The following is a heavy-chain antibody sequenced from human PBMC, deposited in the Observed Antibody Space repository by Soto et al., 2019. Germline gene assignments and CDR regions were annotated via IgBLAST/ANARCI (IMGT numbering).Heavy chain of an antibody. CDR2: VFHSGST. J-gene: IGHJ4*02. CDR3: ARHNSAWFLSDY. D-gene: IGHD6-19*01. Sequence: SLTCTVSGGSISSYYWGWIRQPPGKGLEWIGYVFHSGSTNYNPSLKSRVTISVDTSKSQFSLKLSSVTAADTAVYYCARHNSAWFLSDYWGQGTLVTVSS. V-gene: IGHV4-59*01. CDR1: GGSISSYY.